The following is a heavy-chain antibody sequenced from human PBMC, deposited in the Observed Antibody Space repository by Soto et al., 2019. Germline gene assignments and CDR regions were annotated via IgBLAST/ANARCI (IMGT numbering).Heavy chain of an antibody. CDR1: GFTFSSYA. J-gene: IGHJ4*02. CDR2: ICYDGSNK. D-gene: IGHD3-3*01. CDR3: ARDGDRITIFGVVIMTEYYFDY. Sequence: GGSLRLSCAASGFTFSSYAMSWVRQAPGKGLEWVAVICYDGSNKYYADSVKGRFTISRDNSKNTLYLQMNSLRAEDTAVYYCARDGDRITIFGVVIMTEYYFDYWGQGTLVTVSS. V-gene: IGHV3-33*08.